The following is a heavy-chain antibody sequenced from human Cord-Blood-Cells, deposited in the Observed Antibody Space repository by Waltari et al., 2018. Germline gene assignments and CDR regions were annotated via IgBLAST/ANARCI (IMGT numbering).Heavy chain of an antibody. Sequence: QVQLQQWGAGLLQPSETLSPPCALYGGSFSGYYRIWIRQPPRKGLEWIGELNHSGSTNYNPSLKSRVTISVDTSKNQFSLKLSSVTAADTAVYYCARIRYSGSYYYYYYGMDVWGQGTTVTVSS. CDR3: ARIRYSGSYYYYYYGMDV. V-gene: IGHV4-34*01. CDR1: GGSFSGYY. CDR2: LNHSGST. D-gene: IGHD1-26*01. J-gene: IGHJ6*02.